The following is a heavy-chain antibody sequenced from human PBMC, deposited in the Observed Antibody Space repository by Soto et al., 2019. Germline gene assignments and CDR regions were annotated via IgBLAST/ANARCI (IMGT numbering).Heavy chain of an antibody. CDR2: SNAGNGNT. V-gene: IGHV1-3*02. J-gene: IGHJ3*02. Sequence: ASVKVSCKASGYTFTSYAMHWVRQAPGQRLEWMGWSNAGNGNTKYSQEFQGRVTITRDTSTSTVYMELSSLRSEDTAVYYCARDNGRVIAAAGIHAFDIWGQGTMVTVSS. D-gene: IGHD6-13*01. CDR3: ARDNGRVIAAAGIHAFDI. CDR1: GYTFTSYA.